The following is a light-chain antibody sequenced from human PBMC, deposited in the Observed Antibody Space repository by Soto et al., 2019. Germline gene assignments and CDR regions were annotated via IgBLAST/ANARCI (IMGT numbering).Light chain of an antibody. Sequence: QSVLTQPASVSGSPGQSIAISCTGTSSDVGGYEYVSWYQQHPDKAPKIMIYDVSNRPSGVSNRFSGSKSGSTASLTISGLQAEDEADYYCSSYTSGSTYVFGTGTKVTVL. V-gene: IGLV2-14*01. CDR3: SSYTSGSTYV. J-gene: IGLJ1*01. CDR1: SSDVGGYEY. CDR2: DVS.